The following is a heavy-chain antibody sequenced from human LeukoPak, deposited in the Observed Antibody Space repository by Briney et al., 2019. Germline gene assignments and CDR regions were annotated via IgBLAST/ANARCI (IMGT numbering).Heavy chain of an antibody. Sequence: PGGSLRLSCAVSGFTFSSYWMSWVRQAPGKGLEWVASIKEEGSEKHYADSVKGRFTISRDNSKNTLYLQMNSLRAEDTAVYYCARAYYYYYGMDVWGQGTTVTVSS. V-gene: IGHV3-7*04. CDR3: ARAYYYYYGMDV. J-gene: IGHJ6*02. CDR1: GFTFSSYW. CDR2: IKEEGSEK.